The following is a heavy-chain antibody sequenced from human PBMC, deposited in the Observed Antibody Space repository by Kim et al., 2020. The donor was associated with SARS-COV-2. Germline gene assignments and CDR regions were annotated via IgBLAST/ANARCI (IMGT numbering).Heavy chain of an antibody. CDR1: GFTFSSYG. J-gene: IGHJ3*02. CDR3: ARAPYSGSPGGI. Sequence: GGSLRLSCAASGFTFSSYGMHWVRQAPGKGLEWVAVISYDGSNKYYADSVKGRFTISRDNSKNTLYLQMNSLRAEDTAVYYCARAPYSGSPGGIWGQGTMVTVSS. D-gene: IGHD1-26*01. V-gene: IGHV3-33*05. CDR2: ISYDGSNK.